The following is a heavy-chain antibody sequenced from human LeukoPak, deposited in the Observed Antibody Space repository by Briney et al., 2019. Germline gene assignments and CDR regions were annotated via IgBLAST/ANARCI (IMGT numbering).Heavy chain of an antibody. Sequence: GGSLSLSCSASGFIVSAYAMHWVRPAQGQGLEYVLAISSNGGYKYNADSEKGRFTIYRDNSKKTLHLQMSSLRAEDTAVYYCVKAHQSDIWYFDYWGQGTLVTVSS. J-gene: IGHJ4*02. V-gene: IGHV3-64D*09. CDR3: VKAHQSDIWYFDY. CDR1: GFIVSAYA. CDR2: ISSNGGYK.